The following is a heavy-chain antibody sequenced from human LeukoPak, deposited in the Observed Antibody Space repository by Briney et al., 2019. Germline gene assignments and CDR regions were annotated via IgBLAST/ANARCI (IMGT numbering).Heavy chain of an antibody. CDR1: GGSFSGYY. V-gene: IGHV4-34*01. CDR3: ATQTTYYYDSSGYSKHPYYYYGMDV. Sequence: PSETLSLTCAVYGGSFSGYYWSWIRQPPGKGLEWIGEINHSGSTNYNPSLKSRVTISVDTSKNQFSLKLSSVTAADTAVYYCATQTTYYYDSSGYSKHPYYYYGMDVWGQGTTVTVSS. J-gene: IGHJ6*02. CDR2: INHSGST. D-gene: IGHD3-22*01.